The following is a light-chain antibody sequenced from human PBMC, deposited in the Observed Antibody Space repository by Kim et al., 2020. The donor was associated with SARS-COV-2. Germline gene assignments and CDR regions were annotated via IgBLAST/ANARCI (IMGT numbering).Light chain of an antibody. CDR3: QQHYIYPLA. Sequence: ASAGDRVTITCRASQDISNSLAWYQQKPGKAPELLIYEAFALQSGVSPRFSGSRSGTDFTLAISSLQSEDFATYYCQQHYIYPLAFGGGTKVDI. CDR1: QDISNS. V-gene: IGKV1-8*01. J-gene: IGKJ4*01. CDR2: EAF.